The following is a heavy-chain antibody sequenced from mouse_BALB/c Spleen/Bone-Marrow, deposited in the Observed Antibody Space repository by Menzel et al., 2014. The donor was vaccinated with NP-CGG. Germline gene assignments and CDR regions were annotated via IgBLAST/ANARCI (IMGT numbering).Heavy chain of an antibody. CDR3: AFYYYGSSLFAY. D-gene: IGHD1-1*01. J-gene: IGHJ3*01. V-gene: IGHV14-3*02. CDR2: IDPANGNT. Sequence: EVKLMESGAELVKPGASVKLSCTASGINNKDTYMHWVKQRPEQGLERIGRIDPANGNTKYDPKFQGKATITADTSSNTAYLQLSSLTSEDTAVYYCAFYYYGSSLFAYWGQGTLVAVSA. CDR1: GINNKDTY.